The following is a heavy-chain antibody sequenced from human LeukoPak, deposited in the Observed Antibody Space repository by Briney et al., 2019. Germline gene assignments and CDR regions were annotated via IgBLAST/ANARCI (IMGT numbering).Heavy chain of an antibody. Sequence: SVKVSCKASGGTFSSYTICWVRQAPGQGLEWMGRIIPILGIANYAQKFQGRVTITADKSTSTAYMELSSLRSEDTAVYYCARGLCSSTSCYLSWFDPWGQGTLVTVSS. CDR3: ARGLCSSTSCYLSWFDP. CDR1: GGTFSSYT. V-gene: IGHV1-69*02. J-gene: IGHJ5*02. D-gene: IGHD2-2*01. CDR2: IIPILGIA.